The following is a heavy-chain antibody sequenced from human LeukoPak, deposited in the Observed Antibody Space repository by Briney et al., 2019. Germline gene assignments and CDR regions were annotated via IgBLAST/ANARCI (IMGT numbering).Heavy chain of an antibody. CDR2: ISSSSYI. CDR1: GFTFSSYS. D-gene: IGHD7-27*01. V-gene: IGHV3-21*01. Sequence: GGSLRLSCAASGFTFSSYSMNWVRQAPGKGLEWVSSISSSSYIYYADSAKGRFTISRDNAKNSLYLQMNSLRAEDTAVYYCARDLYWGSGYYYMDVWGKGTTVTVSS. J-gene: IGHJ6*03. CDR3: ARDLYWGSGYYYMDV.